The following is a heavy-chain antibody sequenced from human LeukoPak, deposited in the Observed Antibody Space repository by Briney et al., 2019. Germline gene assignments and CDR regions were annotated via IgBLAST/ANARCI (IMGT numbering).Heavy chain of an antibody. J-gene: IGHJ4*02. Sequence: GGSLRLSCAVSGFTVSSNYMNWVRQAPGKGLEWVSVIYSGGMTYYADSVKGRFIISRDNAKNTLFLQMNSLRVEDTAVYYSASAYTYVRLGDHWGQGTLVTVSS. CDR1: GFTVSSNY. CDR2: IYSGGMT. V-gene: IGHV3-53*01. D-gene: IGHD3-16*01. CDR3: ASAYTYVRLGDH.